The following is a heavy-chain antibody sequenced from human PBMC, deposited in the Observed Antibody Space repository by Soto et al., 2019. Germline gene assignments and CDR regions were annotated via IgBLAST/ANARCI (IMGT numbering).Heavy chain of an antibody. CDR2: INSDGSST. V-gene: IGHV3-74*01. Sequence: GGSLRLSCAASGFTFSSYWMHWVRQAPGKGLVWVSRINSDGSSTSYADSVKGRFTISRDNAKNTLYLQMNSLRVEDTAVYYCARIAADDAFDIWGQGTMVTVSS. CDR3: ARIAADDAFDI. J-gene: IGHJ3*02. D-gene: IGHD6-13*01. CDR1: GFTFSSYW.